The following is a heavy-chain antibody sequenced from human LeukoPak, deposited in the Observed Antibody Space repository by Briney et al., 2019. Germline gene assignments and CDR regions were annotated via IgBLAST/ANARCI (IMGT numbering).Heavy chain of an antibody. D-gene: IGHD3-10*01. CDR2: MNPNSGNT. V-gene: IGHV1-8*01. CDR3: ARRRGYYGSGSYYNS. J-gene: IGHJ4*02. CDR1: GYTFTSYD. Sequence: ASVKVSCKAPGYTFTSYDINWVRQATGQGLEWMGWMNPNSGNTGYAQKFQGRVTMTRNTSISTAYMELSSLRSEDTAVYYCARRRGYYGSGSYYNSWGQGTLVTVSS.